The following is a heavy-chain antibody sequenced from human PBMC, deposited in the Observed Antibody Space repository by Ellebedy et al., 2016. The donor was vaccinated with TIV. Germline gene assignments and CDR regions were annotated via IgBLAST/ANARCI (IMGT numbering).Heavy chain of an antibody. CDR1: GGSFSSYY. CDR3: ARERGLRDIANWFDP. D-gene: IGHD2-15*01. J-gene: IGHJ5*02. CDR2: IYYSGST. V-gene: IGHV4-59*12. Sequence: SETLSLTXAVYGGSFSSYYWSWIRQPPGKGLEWIGYIYYSGSTNYNPSLKSRVTISVDTSKNQFSLKLSSVTAADTAVYYCARERGLRDIANWFDPWGQGTLVTVSS.